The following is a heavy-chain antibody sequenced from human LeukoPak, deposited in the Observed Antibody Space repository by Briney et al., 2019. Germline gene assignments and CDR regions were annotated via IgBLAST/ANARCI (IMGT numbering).Heavy chain of an antibody. Sequence: SETPSLTCTVSGGSISSYYWSWIRQPPGKGLEWIGYIYYSGSTNYNPSLKSRVTISVDTSKNQFSLKLSSVTAADTAVYYCARGPYCSSTSCYQGWFDPWGQGTLVTVSS. J-gene: IGHJ5*02. CDR3: ARGPYCSSTSCYQGWFDP. V-gene: IGHV4-59*01. CDR1: GGSISSYY. D-gene: IGHD2-2*01. CDR2: IYYSGST.